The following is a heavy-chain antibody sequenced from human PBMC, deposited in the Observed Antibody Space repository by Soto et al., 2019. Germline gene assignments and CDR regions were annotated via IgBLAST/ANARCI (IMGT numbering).Heavy chain of an antibody. D-gene: IGHD4-17*01. J-gene: IGHJ4*02. CDR2: IYYTGST. CDR3: ARVSNEYGGNGAFDY. CDR1: GGSINSDY. Sequence: SETLSLTCTVSGGSINSDYWTWIRQPPGRGLEWIGYIYYTGSTSYNPSLKSRLTISLDMSRNQFSLQLTSVTAADTALYYCARVSNEYGGNGAFDYWGLGTLVTVSS. V-gene: IGHV4-59*01.